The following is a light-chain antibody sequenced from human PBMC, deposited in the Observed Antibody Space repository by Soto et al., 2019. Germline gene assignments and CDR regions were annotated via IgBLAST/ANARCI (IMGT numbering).Light chain of an antibody. Sequence: DIVMTQSPDSLAVSLGERATINCKSSQSVLRSSDNKKYLAWYQQKPGQPPKLLIYWASTRQSGVPDRFSGSGSATDFTLTIISLQAEDVAVYYCQQYCSTPNTFGQGTRLEIK. CDR1: QSVLRSSDNKKY. CDR2: WAS. J-gene: IGKJ5*01. CDR3: QQYCSTPNT. V-gene: IGKV4-1*01.